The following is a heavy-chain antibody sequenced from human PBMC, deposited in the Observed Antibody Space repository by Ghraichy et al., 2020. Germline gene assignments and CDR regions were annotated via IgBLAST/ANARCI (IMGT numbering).Heavy chain of an antibody. Sequence: GESLNISCAASGFTFSSYAMSWVRQAPGKGLEWVSAISGSGGSTYYADSVKGRFTISRDNSKNTLYLQMNSLRAEDTAVYYCAKEDDRHIVVVKGFDYWGQGTLVTVSS. CDR1: GFTFSSYA. V-gene: IGHV3-23*01. D-gene: IGHD2-21*01. CDR3: AKEDDRHIVVVKGFDY. CDR2: ISGSGGST. J-gene: IGHJ4*02.